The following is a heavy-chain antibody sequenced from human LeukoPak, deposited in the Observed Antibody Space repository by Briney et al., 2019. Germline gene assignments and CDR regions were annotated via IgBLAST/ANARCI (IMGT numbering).Heavy chain of an antibody. CDR1: GFTVSSYW. CDR3: VRDFGGSRDY. V-gene: IGHV3-74*01. CDR2: INEDGTTI. Sequence: GGSLRLSCAASGFTVSSYWMHWVRQAPGKGLVWVSRINEDGTTINYADSVKGRFTISRDNAKNTLYLQMDSLRAEDTTVYYCVRDFGGSRDYWGQGTLVIVSS. J-gene: IGHJ4*02. D-gene: IGHD3-10*01.